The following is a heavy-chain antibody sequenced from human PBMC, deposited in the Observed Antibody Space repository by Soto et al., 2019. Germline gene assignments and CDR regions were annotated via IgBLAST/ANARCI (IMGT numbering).Heavy chain of an antibody. CDR1: GFTFSSYA. CDR3: AKQGDILTGYYTFDY. D-gene: IGHD3-9*01. Sequence: GGSLRLSCAASGFTFSSYAMSWVRQAPGKGLEWVSAISGSGGSTYYADSVKGRFTISRDNSKNTLYLQMNSLRAEDTAVYYCAKQGDILTGYYTFDYWGQGTLVTVSS. J-gene: IGHJ4*02. CDR2: ISGSGGST. V-gene: IGHV3-23*01.